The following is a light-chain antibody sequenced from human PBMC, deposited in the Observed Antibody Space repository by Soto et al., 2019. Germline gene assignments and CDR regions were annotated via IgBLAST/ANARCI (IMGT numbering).Light chain of an antibody. Sequence: QSALTQPASVSGFLGQSITMSCTGSSSDVGTFNLVSWFQQHPGKAPKLLIFEGTKRPSGVSDRFSGSKSGNTASLTIPGLQAEDEADYHCCSYAGTRTSWVFGTGTKVTVL. CDR1: SSDVGTFNL. CDR2: EGT. CDR3: CSYAGTRTSWV. V-gene: IGLV2-23*01. J-gene: IGLJ1*01.